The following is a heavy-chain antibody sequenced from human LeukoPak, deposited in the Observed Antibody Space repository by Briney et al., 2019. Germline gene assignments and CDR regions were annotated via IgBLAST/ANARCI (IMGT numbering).Heavy chain of an antibody. CDR1: GYTLTDYF. V-gene: IGHV1-2*02. CDR3: ARVIVGAVVYAY. CDR2: INPNNGDT. Sequence: ASVKVSCKASGYTLTDYFMHWVRQAPGQRLEWMGWINPNNGDTHYAQKFQGRVTTTRDTSISTAYMDLSRLRSDDTAVYYCARVIVGAVVYAYWGQGTLVTVSS. J-gene: IGHJ4*02. D-gene: IGHD1-26*01.